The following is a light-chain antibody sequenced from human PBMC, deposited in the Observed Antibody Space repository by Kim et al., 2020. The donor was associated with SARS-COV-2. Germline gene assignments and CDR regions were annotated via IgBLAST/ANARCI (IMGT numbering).Light chain of an antibody. CDR1: QSVLHSSNDKNY. CDR2: WAS. J-gene: IGKJ1*01. V-gene: IGKV4-1*01. Sequence: ATINCRSSQSVLHSSNDKNYLAWYQQKLGQPPMLLIYWASTRESGVPDRFSGSGSGTDFTLTISSLQAEDVAVYYCQQYYRTPLTFGQGTKVEIK. CDR3: QQYYRTPLT.